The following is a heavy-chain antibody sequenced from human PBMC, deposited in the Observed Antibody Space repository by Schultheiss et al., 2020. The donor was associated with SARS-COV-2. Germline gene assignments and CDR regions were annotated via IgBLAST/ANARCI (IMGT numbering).Heavy chain of an antibody. CDR3: ARSRPSTNYYYYYYMDV. D-gene: IGHD2-2*01. V-gene: IGHV4-59*01. CDR1: GGSISSYY. CDR2: IYYSGNT. J-gene: IGHJ6*03. Sequence: SETLSLTCTVSGGSISSYYWSWIRQPPGKGLEWIGYIYYSGNTYYNPSLKSRVTISVDTSRNQFSLKLSSVTAADTAVYYCARSRPSTNYYYYYYMDVWGKGTTVTVSS.